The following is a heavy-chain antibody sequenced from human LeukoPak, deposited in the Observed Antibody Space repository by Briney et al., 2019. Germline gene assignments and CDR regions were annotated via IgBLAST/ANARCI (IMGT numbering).Heavy chain of an antibody. D-gene: IGHD6-13*01. CDR1: GFTFSSYG. CDR3: AKAAGSWYADYYFDY. CDR2: ISYDGSNK. J-gene: IGHJ4*02. Sequence: GRSLRLSCAASGFTFSSYGMHWVRQAPGKGLEWVAVISYDGSNKYYADSVKGRLTISRDNSKNTLYLQMNSLRAEDTAVYYCAKAAGSWYADYYFDYWGQGTLVTVSS. V-gene: IGHV3-30*18.